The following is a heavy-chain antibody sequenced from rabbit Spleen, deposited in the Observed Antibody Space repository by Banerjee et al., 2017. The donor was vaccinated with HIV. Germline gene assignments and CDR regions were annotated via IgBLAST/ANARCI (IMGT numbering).Heavy chain of an antibody. J-gene: IGHJ3*01. V-gene: IGHV1S45*01. CDR2: IYTGSGTYT. Sequence: QEQLVESGGGLVQPEGSLTLTCTASGFSFSSSYYMCWVRQAPGKGLEWIGCIYTGSGTYTYYASWAKGRFTISKTSSTVDLKMTSLTVADTATYFCARGDNGYGYPVSRLNLGGPGTLVTVS. D-gene: IGHD6-1*01. CDR1: GFSFSSSYY. CDR3: ARGDNGYGYPVSRLNL.